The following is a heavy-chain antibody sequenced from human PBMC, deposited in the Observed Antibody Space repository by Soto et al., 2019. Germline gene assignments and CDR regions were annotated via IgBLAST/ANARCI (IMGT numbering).Heavy chain of an antibody. CDR2: INPNSGGT. J-gene: IGHJ2*01. CDR1: GYTFTGYY. CDR3: AREPYGGKGRYFDL. Sequence: QVQLVQSGAEVKKPGASVKVSCKASGYTFTGYYMHWVRQAPGQGLEWMGWINPNSGGTNYAQKFQGWVTXXRXTXXSTAYMELSRLRSDDTAVYYCAREPYGGKGRYFDLWGRGTLVTVSS. D-gene: IGHD4-17*01. V-gene: IGHV1-2*04.